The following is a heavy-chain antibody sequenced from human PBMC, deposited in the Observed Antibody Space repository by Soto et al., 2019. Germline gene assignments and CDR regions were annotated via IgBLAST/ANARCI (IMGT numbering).Heavy chain of an antibody. Sequence: PGGSLRLSCVGSGFTFSNYGMNWVRQGPGKGLEWLSSIDKSGTTRYYADSVKGRFTISRDNSKNTLYLEMNSLRTEDTAVYYCAKGHIAAAPWCYFDHWGQGTLVTVSS. J-gene: IGHJ4*02. CDR1: GFTFSNYG. V-gene: IGHV3-48*01. CDR2: IDKSGTTR. CDR3: AKGHIAAAPWCYFDH. D-gene: IGHD6-13*01.